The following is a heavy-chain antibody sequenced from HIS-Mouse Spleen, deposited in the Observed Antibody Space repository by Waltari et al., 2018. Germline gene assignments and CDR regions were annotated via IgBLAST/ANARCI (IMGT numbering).Heavy chain of an antibody. Sequence: QVQLVQSGAEVKKHGASVKVYCKASGYTFPSYDINGVRQATGQGLEWMGWMNPNSGNTGYAQKFQGRVTMTRNTSISTAYMELSSLRSEDTAVYYCARGGRGSGNFDYWGQGTLVTVSS. D-gene: IGHD3-10*01. J-gene: IGHJ4*02. CDR3: ARGGRGSGNFDY. V-gene: IGHV1-8*01. CDR2: MNPNSGNT. CDR1: GYTFPSYD.